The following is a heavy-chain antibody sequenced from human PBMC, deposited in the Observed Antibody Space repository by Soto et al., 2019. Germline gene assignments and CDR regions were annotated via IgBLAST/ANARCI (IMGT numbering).Heavy chain of an antibody. D-gene: IGHD2-8*01. CDR1: GYSFTSYW. J-gene: IGHJ6*01. CDR2: IYPGDSDT. Sequence: PGESLKISCKGAGYSFTSYWIGWVRQMPGKGLEWMGIIYPGDSDTRYSPSFQGQVTISADKSISTAYLQGSSLKASDTAMYYCARPRDARKCYYGVEVWGQATTVTVAS. CDR3: ARPRDARKCYYGVEV. V-gene: IGHV5-51*01.